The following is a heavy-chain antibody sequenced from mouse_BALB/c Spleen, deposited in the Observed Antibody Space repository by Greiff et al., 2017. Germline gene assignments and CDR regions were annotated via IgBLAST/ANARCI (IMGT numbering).Heavy chain of an antibody. J-gene: IGHJ3*01. CDR1: GFTFSSFG. V-gene: IGHV5-17*02. D-gene: IGHD2-14*01. CDR2: ISSGSSTI. Sequence: DVMLVESGGGLVQPGGSRKLSCAASGFTFSSFGMHWVRQAPEKGLEWVAYISSGSSTIYYADTVKGRFTISRDNPKNTLFLQMTSLRSEDTAMYYCARGGYDVGRFAYWGQGTLVTVSA. CDR3: ARGGYDVGRFAY.